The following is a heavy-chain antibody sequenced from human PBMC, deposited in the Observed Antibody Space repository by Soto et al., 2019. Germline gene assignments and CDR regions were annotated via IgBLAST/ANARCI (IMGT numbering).Heavy chain of an antibody. D-gene: IGHD7-27*01. V-gene: IGHV4-59*08. CDR2: IYYSGST. Sequence: SETLSLTCTVSGGSISSYYWSWIRQPPGKGLEWIGYIYYSGSTNYNPSLKSRVTISVDTSKNQFSLKLSSVTAADTAVYYCARLKRTGSVGYYYYYMDVWGKGTTVTVSS. J-gene: IGHJ6*03. CDR1: GGSISSYY. CDR3: ARLKRTGSVGYYYYYMDV.